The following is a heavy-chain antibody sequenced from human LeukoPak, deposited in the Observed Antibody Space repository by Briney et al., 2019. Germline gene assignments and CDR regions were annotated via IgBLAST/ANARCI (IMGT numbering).Heavy chain of an antibody. J-gene: IGHJ4*02. Sequence: PGGSLRLSCAASGFTFSSYAMSWVRQAPGKGLEWVSAISGSGGSTYYADSVKGRFTISRDNSKNTLYLQMSSLRAEDTAVYYCAKGLTVDTAFGYWGQGTLVTVSS. CDR1: GFTFSSYA. CDR3: AKGLTVDTAFGY. V-gene: IGHV3-23*01. CDR2: ISGSGGST. D-gene: IGHD5-18*01.